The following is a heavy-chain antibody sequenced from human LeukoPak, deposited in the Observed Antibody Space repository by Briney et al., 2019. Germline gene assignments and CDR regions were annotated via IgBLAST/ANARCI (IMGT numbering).Heavy chain of an antibody. CDR2: INPNSGDT. CDR1: GYTFTGSY. J-gene: IGHJ4*02. CDR3: ARVPYGTSFDY. Sequence: ASVKLCCKTSGYTFTGSYIHWVRQAPGQGIEWMGWINPNSGDTNYAQKFHARVTMTTLTSISTAYLELTSLSSDDTAIYYFARVPYGTSFDYWGLGALVTLSP. V-gene: IGHV1-2*02. D-gene: IGHD2-8*01.